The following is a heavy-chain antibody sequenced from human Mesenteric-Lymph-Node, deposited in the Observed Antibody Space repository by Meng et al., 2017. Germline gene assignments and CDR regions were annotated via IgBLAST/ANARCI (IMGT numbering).Heavy chain of an antibody. V-gene: IGHV4-4*02. Sequence: SETLSLTCAVSGGSMNSPHWWSWVRQPPGKGLEWIGEIWYSGGTHYNPSLKSRVTMSLDKSKNQFSLKLTSVTAADTAVYYCARAKITMIVVVNQANYYYYGMDVWGQGTTVTVSS. D-gene: IGHD3-22*01. CDR1: GGSMNSPHW. CDR2: IWYSGGT. J-gene: IGHJ6*02. CDR3: ARAKITMIVVVNQANYYYYGMDV.